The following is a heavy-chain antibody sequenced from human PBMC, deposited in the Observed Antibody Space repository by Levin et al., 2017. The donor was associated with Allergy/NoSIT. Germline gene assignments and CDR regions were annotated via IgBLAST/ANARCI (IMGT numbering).Heavy chain of an antibody. CDR2: ITGSAATT. CDR3: AKDRRFTVTADFDN. V-gene: IGHV3-23*01. Sequence: GGSLRLSCAASGFTFTSYAMAWVRQAPRKGLEWVASITGSAATTYYADSVKGRFTISKDNPKNALVLQMNSLRPEDTADYYCAKDRRFTVTADFDNWGHGTRVTVAS. J-gene: IGHJ4*01. D-gene: IGHD4-17*01. CDR1: GFTFTSYA.